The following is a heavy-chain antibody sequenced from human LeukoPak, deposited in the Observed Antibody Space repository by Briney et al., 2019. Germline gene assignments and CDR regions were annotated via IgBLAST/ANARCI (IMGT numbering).Heavy chain of an antibody. J-gene: IGHJ4*02. CDR1: GFTFTDYY. CDR2: INPHSGGT. V-gene: IGHV1-2*02. CDR3: VREGNELLSKDFDY. Sequence: ASVKVSCKAYGFTFTDYYIHWVRQAPGQGLEWMGYINPHSGGTSSPQKFQGRVAMTTDTSISSAYMELSSLISDDTAMYYCVREGNELLSKDFDYWGQGTLVTVSS. D-gene: IGHD2-21*02.